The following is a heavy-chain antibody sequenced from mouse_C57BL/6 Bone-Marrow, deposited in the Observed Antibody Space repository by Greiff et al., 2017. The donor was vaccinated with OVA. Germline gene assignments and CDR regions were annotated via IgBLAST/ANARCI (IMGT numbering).Heavy chain of an antibody. CDR3: ARSSYYYGSSYDYAMDY. J-gene: IGHJ4*01. CDR1: GYAFSSSW. Sequence: VQLVESGPELVKPGASVKISCKASGYAFSSSWMNWVKQRPGKGLEWIGRIYPGDGDTNYNGKFKGKATLTADKSSSTAYMQLSSLTSEDSAVYFCARSSYYYGSSYDYAMDYWGQGTSVTVSS. V-gene: IGHV1-82*01. CDR2: IYPGDGDT. D-gene: IGHD1-1*01.